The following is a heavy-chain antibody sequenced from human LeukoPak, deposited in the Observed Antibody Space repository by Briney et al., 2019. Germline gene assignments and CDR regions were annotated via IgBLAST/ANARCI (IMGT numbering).Heavy chain of an antibody. CDR1: GFTFSPYG. CDR3: AQYCIKGVCSPYYNMDV. Sequence: GGSLRLSCAASGFTFSPYGMTWVRQAPGKGLEWVSAISDNTYYADSVKGRFTISRDNSKNMLYLQMNSLRADDTAVYYCAQYCIKGVCSPYYNMDVWGQGTTVTVSS. CDR2: ISDNT. D-gene: IGHD2-8*01. V-gene: IGHV3-23*01. J-gene: IGHJ6*02.